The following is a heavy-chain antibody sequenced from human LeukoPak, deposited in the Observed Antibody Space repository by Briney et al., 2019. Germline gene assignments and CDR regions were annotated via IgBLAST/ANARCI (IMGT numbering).Heavy chain of an antibody. V-gene: IGHV3-21*01. CDR2: ISSGTNYI. CDR3: ARSAGGNYFDY. Sequence: PGGSLRLSCAAPGFTFDNYNMNWVRQAPGKGLEWVSSISSGTNYIFEADSVKGRFTVTKDTALSSLSLQMNSLRADDTAVYYCARSAGGNYFDYWDQGTLVTVSS. D-gene: IGHD2-8*02. CDR1: GFTFDNYN. J-gene: IGHJ4*02.